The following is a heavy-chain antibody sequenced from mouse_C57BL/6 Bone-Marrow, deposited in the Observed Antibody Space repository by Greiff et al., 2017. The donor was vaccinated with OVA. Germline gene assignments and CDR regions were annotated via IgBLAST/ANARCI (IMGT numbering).Heavy chain of an antibody. V-gene: IGHV1-72*01. J-gene: IGHJ2*01. Sequence: VQLQQSGAELVKPGASVQLSCKASGYTFTSYWMHWVKQRPGRGLEWIGRIDPNSGGTKYKEKFKSKATLTVDKTSSTAYMQLSSLTSEDSAVYYSARRGTGTSGFDYWGKGTTLTVSS. D-gene: IGHD4-1*01. CDR2: IDPNSGGT. CDR1: GYTFTSYW. CDR3: ARRGTGTSGFDY.